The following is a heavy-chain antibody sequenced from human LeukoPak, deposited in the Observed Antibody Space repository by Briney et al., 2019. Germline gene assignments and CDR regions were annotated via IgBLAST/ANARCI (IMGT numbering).Heavy chain of an antibody. V-gene: IGHV3-30*18. D-gene: IGHD3-9*01. J-gene: IGHJ4*02. CDR2: ISYDGSSH. CDR1: GFTFGDYV. Sequence: PGGSLRLSCAASGFTFGDYVMHWVRQAPDKGLEWVAVISYDGSSHYYADSVMGRFTISRDNSMNTLFLHMNSLRAEDTAVYYCAKDLDWSFEYWGQGTLVTVSS. CDR3: AKDLDWSFEY.